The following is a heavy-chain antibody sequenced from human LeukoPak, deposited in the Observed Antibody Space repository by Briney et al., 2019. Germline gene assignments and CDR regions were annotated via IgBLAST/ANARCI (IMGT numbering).Heavy chain of an antibody. Sequence: ASVKVSCKVSGYTLTELSMHWVRQAPGKGLEWMGGFDPEDGETIHAQKFQGRVTMTEDTSTDTAYMELSSLRSEDTAVYYCATEFVGLAAFDTWGQGTMVTVSS. CDR1: GYTLTELS. V-gene: IGHV1-24*01. J-gene: IGHJ3*02. CDR3: ATEFVGLAAFDT. D-gene: IGHD3-16*02. CDR2: FDPEDGET.